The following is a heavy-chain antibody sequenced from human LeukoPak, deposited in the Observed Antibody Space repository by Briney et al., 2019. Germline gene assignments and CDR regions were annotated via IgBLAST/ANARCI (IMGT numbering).Heavy chain of an antibody. V-gene: IGHV4-39*01. CDR3: ARHQYYYGSGSRYFDY. J-gene: IGHJ4*02. Sequence: PSETLSLTCTVSGGSISGSPYYWGWVRQPPGKGLEWIGSIHDRGNTYYNPSLKSRVTLSVDASKNQYSLKLTSVTAADTAVYYCARHQYYYGSGSRYFDYWGQGTLVTVSS. CDR2: IHDRGNT. CDR1: GGSISGSPYY. D-gene: IGHD3-10*01.